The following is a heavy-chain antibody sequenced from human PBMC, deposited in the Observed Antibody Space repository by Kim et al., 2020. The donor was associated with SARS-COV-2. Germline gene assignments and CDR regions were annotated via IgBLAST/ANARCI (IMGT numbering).Heavy chain of an antibody. V-gene: IGHV4-39*01. CDR3: ARQNYYGSGSYFSSYYYYYYGMDV. J-gene: IGHJ6*02. CDR2: IYYSGST. CDR1: GGSISSSSYY. D-gene: IGHD3-10*01. Sequence: SETLSLTCTVSGGSISSSSYYWGWIRQPPGKGLEWIGSIYYSGSTYYNPSLKSRVTISVDTSKNQFSLKLSSVTAADTAVYYCARQNYYGSGSYFSSYYYYYYGMDVWGQGTTVTVSS.